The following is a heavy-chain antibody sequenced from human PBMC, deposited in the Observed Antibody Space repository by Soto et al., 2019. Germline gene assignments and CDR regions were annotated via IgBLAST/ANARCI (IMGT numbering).Heavy chain of an antibody. V-gene: IGHV4-59*08. CDR1: GGSISSYY. CDR3: ARNIAAADYYFDY. CDR2: IYYSGST. J-gene: IGHJ4*02. D-gene: IGHD6-13*01. Sequence: PSETLSLTCTVSGGSISSYYWSWIRQPPGKGLEWIGYIYYSGSTNYNPSLKSRVTISVDTSKNQFSLKLSSVTAADTAVYYCARNIAAADYYFDYWAQGTLVPVSS.